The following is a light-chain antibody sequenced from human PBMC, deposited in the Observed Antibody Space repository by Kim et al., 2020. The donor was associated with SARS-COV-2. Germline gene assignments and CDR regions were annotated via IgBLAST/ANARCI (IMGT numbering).Light chain of an antibody. J-gene: IGLJ2*01. Sequence: GSPGKTARSTSSGDKVGDKFACWYQQKPGQSPVVVIHQDRKRPSGIPERFSGSNSGNTATLTISGTQAMDEADYYCQAWDSSTVVFGGGTQLTVL. CDR3: QAWDSSTVV. CDR2: QDR. CDR1: KVGDKF. V-gene: IGLV3-1*01.